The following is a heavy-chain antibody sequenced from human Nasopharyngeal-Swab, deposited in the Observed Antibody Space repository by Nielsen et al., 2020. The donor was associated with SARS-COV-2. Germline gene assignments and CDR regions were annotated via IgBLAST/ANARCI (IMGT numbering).Heavy chain of an antibody. J-gene: IGHJ6*03. D-gene: IGHD3-10*01. V-gene: IGHV1-8*02. Sequence: ASVKVSCKASGGTFSSYAISWVRQATGQGLEWMGWMNPNSGNTGYAQKFQGRVTMTRNTSISTAYMELSSLRSEDTAVYYCAREGVYYYGSGSRFSYMDVWGKGTTVTVSS. CDR1: GGTFSSYA. CDR3: AREGVYYYGSGSRFSYMDV. CDR2: MNPNSGNT.